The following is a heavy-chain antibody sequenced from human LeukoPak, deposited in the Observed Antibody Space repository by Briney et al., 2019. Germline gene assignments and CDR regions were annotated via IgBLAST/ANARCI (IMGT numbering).Heavy chain of an antibody. CDR1: GSTFSSYW. J-gene: IGHJ4*02. V-gene: IGHV4-59*08. D-gene: IGHD1-26*01. Sequence: PGGSLRLSCAASGSTFSSYWMTWVRQPPGKGLEWIGYISYSGSTNYNPSLKSRITISLDTSKNQFSLKLSSVTAADTAVYYCARRRERRRTDRFDYFDYWGQGALVAVSS. CDR3: ARRRERRRTDRFDYFDY. CDR2: ISYSGST.